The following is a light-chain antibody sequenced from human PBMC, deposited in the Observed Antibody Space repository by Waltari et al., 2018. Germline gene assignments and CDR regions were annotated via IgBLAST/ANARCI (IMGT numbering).Light chain of an antibody. Sequence: DIQMTQSPSSLSASVGDRVTITCRASQPIGIYLNWYPQKPGKAPRLLIYAASSLQGGVPSRFSGGGAGTDFTLTISRLQPEDLASYYCQQSYSNPLTFGGGTKVEIK. J-gene: IGKJ4*01. CDR2: AAS. CDR1: QPIGIY. CDR3: QQSYSNPLT. V-gene: IGKV1-39*01.